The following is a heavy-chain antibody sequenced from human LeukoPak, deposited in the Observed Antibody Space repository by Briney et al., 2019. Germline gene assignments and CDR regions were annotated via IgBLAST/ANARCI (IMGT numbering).Heavy chain of an antibody. J-gene: IGHJ4*02. D-gene: IGHD3-10*01. CDR1: GFTFRSFG. CDR3: AKDRSMVRGVIITYHFDY. Sequence: PGGSLRLSCAASGFTFRSFGMHWVRQAPGKGLEWVALISYDGNNKYYADSVKGRFTISRDNSKNTLYLQMNSLRAEDTAVYYCAKDRSMVRGVIITYHFDYWGQGTLVTVSP. V-gene: IGHV3-30*18. CDR2: ISYDGNNK.